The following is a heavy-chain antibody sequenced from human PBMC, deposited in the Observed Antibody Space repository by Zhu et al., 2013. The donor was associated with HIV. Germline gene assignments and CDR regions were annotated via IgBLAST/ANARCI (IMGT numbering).Heavy chain of an antibody. Sequence: QVQLQQWGGGLLKPSETLSLTCAVSGGSISSYYWSWIRQPPGKGLEWIGYIYYSGSTNYNPSLKSRVTISVDTSKNQFSLKLSSVTAADTAVYYCARVPRRRQLPDYWGQGTLVTVSS. J-gene: IGHJ4*02. CDR1: GGSISSYY. CDR3: ARVPRRRQLPDY. V-gene: IGHV4-59*01. CDR2: IYYSGST. D-gene: IGHD1-26*01.